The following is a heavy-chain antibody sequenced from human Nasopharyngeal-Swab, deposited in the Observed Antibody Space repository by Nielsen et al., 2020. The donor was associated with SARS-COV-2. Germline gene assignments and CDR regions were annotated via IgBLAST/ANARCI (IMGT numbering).Heavy chain of an antibody. J-gene: IGHJ6*02. Sequence: GESLKISCAASGFTFSDHYMDWVRQAPGKGLEWVGRTRNKANSYTTEYAASVKGRFTISRDDSENSVYLQMNSLKTEDTAVYYCARGATIFRVVLGDSYGMDVWGQGTTVTVSS. V-gene: IGHV3-72*01. CDR3: ARGATIFRVVLGDSYGMDV. D-gene: IGHD3-3*01. CDR1: GFTFSDHY. CDR2: TRNKANSYTT.